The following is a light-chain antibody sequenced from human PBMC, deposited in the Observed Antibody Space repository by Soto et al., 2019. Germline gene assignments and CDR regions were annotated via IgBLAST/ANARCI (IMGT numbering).Light chain of an antibody. Sequence: QSALTQPPSASGSPGQSVTISCTGTSSDVGGYNFVSWFQHFPGKAPKLIIYEVTKRPSGVPDRFSGSKSGNTASLTVSGLQTDDEADYYCSSYGGSNNFVFGTGTKVTVL. CDR3: SSYGGSNNFV. CDR2: EVT. J-gene: IGLJ1*01. CDR1: SSDVGGYNF. V-gene: IGLV2-8*01.